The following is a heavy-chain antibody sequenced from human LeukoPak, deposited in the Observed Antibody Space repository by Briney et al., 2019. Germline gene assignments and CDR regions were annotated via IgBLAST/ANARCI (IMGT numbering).Heavy chain of an antibody. J-gene: IGHJ4*02. CDR2: ISAYNGNT. CDR1: GYTFTSSG. V-gene: IGHV1-18*01. D-gene: IGHD2-2*01. CDR3: ARGYCSSTSCYYFDY. Sequence: ASVKVSCKASGYTFTSSGISWLRQAPGQGLESMGWISAYNGNTNYAQKLQGRVTMTTDTSTSTAYMELRSLISDHTAVYYCARGYCSSTSCYYFDYWGQGTLVTVSS.